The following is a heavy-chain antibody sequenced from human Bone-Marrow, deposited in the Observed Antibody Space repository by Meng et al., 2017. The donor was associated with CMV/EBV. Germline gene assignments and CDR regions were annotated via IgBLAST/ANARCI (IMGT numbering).Heavy chain of an antibody. D-gene: IGHD3-3*01. J-gene: IGHJ4*02. CDR1: GFTFDDYA. CDR3: AREGGYYDFWSGYSSPRYYFDY. CDR2: ISWNSGSI. V-gene: IGHV3-9*01. Sequence: SLKISCAASGFTFDDYAMHWVRQAPGKGLEWVSGISWNSGSIGYADSVKGRFTISRDNAKNSLYLQMNSLRAEDTAVYYCAREGGYYDFWSGYSSPRYYFDYWGQGTLVTVSS.